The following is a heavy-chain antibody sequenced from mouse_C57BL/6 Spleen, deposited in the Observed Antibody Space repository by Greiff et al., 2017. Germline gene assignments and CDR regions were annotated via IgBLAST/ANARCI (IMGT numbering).Heavy chain of an antibody. CDR2: INPGSGGT. J-gene: IGHJ4*01. Sequence: VQLQQSGAELVRPGTSVKVSCKASGYAFTNYLIEWVKQRPGQGLEWIGVINPGSGGTNYNEKFKGKATLTADKSSSTAYMQLSSLTSEDSAVYFCARSNSVYYAMDYLGQGASVTVSS. D-gene: IGHD4-1*01. CDR1: GYAFTNYL. V-gene: IGHV1-54*01. CDR3: ARSNSVYYAMDY.